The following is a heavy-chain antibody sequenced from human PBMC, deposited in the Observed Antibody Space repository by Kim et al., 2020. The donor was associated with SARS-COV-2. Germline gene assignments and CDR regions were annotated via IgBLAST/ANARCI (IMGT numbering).Heavy chain of an antibody. V-gene: IGHV3-30*04. J-gene: IGHJ6*02. CDR1: GFTFSSYA. CDR2: ISYDGSNK. CDR3: AREGRVGATSDYYYGMDV. Sequence: GGSLRLSCAASGFTFSSYAMHLVRQAPGKGLEWVAVISYDGSNKYYADSVKGRFTISRDNSKNTLYLQMNSLRAEDTAVYYCAREGRVGATSDYYYGMDVWGQGTTVTVSS. D-gene: IGHD1-26*01.